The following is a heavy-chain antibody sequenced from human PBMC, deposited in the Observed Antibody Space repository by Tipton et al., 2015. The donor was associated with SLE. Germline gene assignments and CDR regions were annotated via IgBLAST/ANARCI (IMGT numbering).Heavy chain of an antibody. Sequence: SLRLSCAVSGVTFDDYGMHWVRQAPGKGLEWVSGIRWNSGIATYADSVKGRFTISRDNAKNSLYLQINSLRAEDTALYYCAKDPEPGVVTPDYWGRGPLVTVPS. V-gene: IGHV3-9*01. CDR3: AKDPEPGVVTPDY. CDR2: IRWNSGIA. D-gene: IGHD3-3*01. CDR1: GVTFDDYG. J-gene: IGHJ4*02.